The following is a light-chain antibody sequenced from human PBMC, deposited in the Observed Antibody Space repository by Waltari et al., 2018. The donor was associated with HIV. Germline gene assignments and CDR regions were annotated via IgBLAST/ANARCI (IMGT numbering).Light chain of an antibody. CDR2: EVT. CDR1: SSDIGGYNY. J-gene: IGLJ2*01. Sequence: QSALTRPPSASGSPGQSVTISCTGTSSDIGGYNYVSWYQQHPGKAPKLIIYEVTKRPSGLPNRFSGSKSGNTASLTVSGLLAEDEADYYCVSYAGSNTVIFGGGTKLTVL. V-gene: IGLV2-8*01. CDR3: VSYAGSNTVI.